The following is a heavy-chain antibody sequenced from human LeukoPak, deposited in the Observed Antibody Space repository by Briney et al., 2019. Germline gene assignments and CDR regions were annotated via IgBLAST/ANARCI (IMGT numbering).Heavy chain of an antibody. CDR3: ARVHDFWSGLYYYGMDV. Sequence: GASVKVSCKASVYTFTSYGISWVRQAPGQGLEWMGWISAYNGNTNYAQKLQGRVTMTTDTSTSTAYMELRSLRSDDTAVYYCARVHDFWSGLYYYGMDVWGQGTTVTVSS. J-gene: IGHJ6*02. V-gene: IGHV1-18*01. CDR1: VYTFTSYG. CDR2: ISAYNGNT. D-gene: IGHD3-3*01.